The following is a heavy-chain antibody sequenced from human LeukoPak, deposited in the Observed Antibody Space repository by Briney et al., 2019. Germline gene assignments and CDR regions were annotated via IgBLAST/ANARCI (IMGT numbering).Heavy chain of an antibody. CDR1: GYTFTSYD. V-gene: IGHV1-8*01. CDR3: ARGLAVADN. CDR2: MNPNSGNT. J-gene: IGHJ4*02. Sequence: EAXXKVSCKASGYTFTSYDINWVRQAPGQGLEWMGWMNPNSGNTVYAQKFQGRVTMTRNTSISTAYMELSSLRSEDTAVYYCARGLAVADNWGQGTLVTVSS. D-gene: IGHD6-19*01.